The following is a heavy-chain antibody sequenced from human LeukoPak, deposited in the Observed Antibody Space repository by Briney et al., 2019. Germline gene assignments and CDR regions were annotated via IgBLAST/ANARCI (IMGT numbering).Heavy chain of an antibody. J-gene: IGHJ6*03. D-gene: IGHD3-9*01. CDR1: GGSISSYY. V-gene: IGHV4-59*01. CDR3: ARGRYFDWLLSHYYYYYYMDV. Sequence: SETLSLTCTVSGGSISSYYWSWIRQPPGKGLEWIGYIYYSGSTNYNPSLKSRVTISVDTSKNQFSLKLSSVTAADTAVYYCARGRYFDWLLSHYYYYYYMDVWGKGTTVTISS. CDR2: IYYSGST.